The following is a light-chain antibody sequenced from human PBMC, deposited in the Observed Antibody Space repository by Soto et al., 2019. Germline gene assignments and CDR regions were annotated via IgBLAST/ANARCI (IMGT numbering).Light chain of an antibody. J-gene: IGKJ1*01. CDR3: EQYNNGPPWT. V-gene: IGKV3-15*01. Sequence: ELVMTQSPATLSVSPGERATLSCRASKSVSSNLAWYQQKPGQAPRLLIYGASTRATGIPARFSGSGSGTEFTLTISSLQSEDFAVYYCEQYNNGPPWTFGQGTKVEIK. CDR2: GAS. CDR1: KSVSSN.